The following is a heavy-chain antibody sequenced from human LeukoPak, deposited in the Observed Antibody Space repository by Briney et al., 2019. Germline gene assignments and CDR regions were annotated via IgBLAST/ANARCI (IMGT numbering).Heavy chain of an antibody. J-gene: IGHJ6*03. CDR2: IYHSGST. CDR3: AKTCYHLPHYYMDV. D-gene: IGHD2-2*01. V-gene: IGHV4-30-2*01. CDR1: GGSISSGSYY. Sequence: PSETLSLTCTVSGGSISSGSYYWSWIRQPPGKGLEWIGYIYHSGSTYYNPSLKSRVTISVDRSKNQFSLKLSSVTAADTAVYYCAKTCYHLPHYYMDVWGKGTTVTVSS.